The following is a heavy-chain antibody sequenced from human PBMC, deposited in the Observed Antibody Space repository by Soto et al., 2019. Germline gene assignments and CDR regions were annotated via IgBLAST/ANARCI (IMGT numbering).Heavy chain of an antibody. J-gene: IGHJ4*02. D-gene: IGHD2-21*01. CDR2: VAFIGGRT. Sequence: PGGSLRLSCAASGFTFSSYAMNWVRQAPGKGQERVASVAFIGGRTYYAESVKGRFTISRDNSRNTLYLKMSSLRAEETAVYYCAKALIPNRYYFDYWGEGT. CDR3: AKALIPNRYYFDY. V-gene: IGHV3-23*01. CDR1: GFTFSSYA.